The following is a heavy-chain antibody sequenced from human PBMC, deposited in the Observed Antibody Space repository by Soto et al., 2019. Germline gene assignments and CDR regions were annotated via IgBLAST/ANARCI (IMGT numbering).Heavy chain of an antibody. Sequence: QVQLVQSGAEVKKPGASVKVSCKASGYTFTSYGISWVRQAPGQGLEWMGWISVYNGNTNYAQKLQGRVTMTTDTATRPAYVELGRLGSDATAVYYCASGWFGEFVYYFDYWGQGTLVTVSS. V-gene: IGHV1-18*01. CDR3: ASGWFGEFVYYFDY. D-gene: IGHD3-10*01. J-gene: IGHJ4*02. CDR2: ISVYNGNT. CDR1: GYTFTSYG.